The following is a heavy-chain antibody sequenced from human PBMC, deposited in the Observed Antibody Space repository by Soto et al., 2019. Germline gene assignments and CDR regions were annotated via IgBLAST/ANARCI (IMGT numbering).Heavy chain of an antibody. J-gene: IGHJ4*02. D-gene: IGHD6-13*01. V-gene: IGHV3-23*01. CDR3: AKENGYSSSWFEFDY. CDR2: ISGSGGST. Sequence: SGKGLEWVSAISGSGGSTYYADSVKGRFTISRDNSKNTLYLQMNSLRAEDTAVYYCAKENGYSSSWFEFDYWGQGTLVTV.